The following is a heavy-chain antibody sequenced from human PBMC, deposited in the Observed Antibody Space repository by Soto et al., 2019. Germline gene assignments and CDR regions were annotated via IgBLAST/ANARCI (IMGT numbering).Heavy chain of an antibody. CDR3: ARDPHEFWTSYWFDP. D-gene: IGHD3-3*01. CDR1: GYTFNTYG. Sequence: VKVSCKTSGYTFNTYGINWVRQAPGQGLELMGWISAYDGKTTYAEKFQGRVTLTTDTSTSTAYMELRSLRSDDTAIYYCARDPHEFWTSYWFDPWGQGIPVTVS. J-gene: IGHJ5*02. CDR2: ISAYDGKT. V-gene: IGHV1-18*01.